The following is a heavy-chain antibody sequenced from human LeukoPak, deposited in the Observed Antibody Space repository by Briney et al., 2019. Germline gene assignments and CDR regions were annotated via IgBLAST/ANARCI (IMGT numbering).Heavy chain of an antibody. D-gene: IGHD2-21*02. J-gene: IGHJ2*01. Sequence: GASLKVSCKASGYTFISYDISWVRQAPGQGLEWMGWISGYNDNTNYAQNLQGRVTMTTDTSTSTAYMELRSLRSDDTAVYYCARGLGVVTAQSEQPKPRYFDLWGRGTQVTVS. CDR1: GYTFISYD. V-gene: IGHV1-18*01. CDR2: ISGYNDNT. CDR3: ARGLGVVTAQSEQPKPRYFDL.